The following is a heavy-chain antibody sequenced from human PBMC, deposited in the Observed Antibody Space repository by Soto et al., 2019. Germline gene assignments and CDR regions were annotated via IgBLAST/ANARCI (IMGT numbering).Heavy chain of an antibody. CDR2: IHPSGDT. V-gene: IGHV1-46*01. Sequence: QVQLVQSGAELKKPGASVKVACKASGYKFTTYFIHWVRQAPGLGLEWMGMIHPSGDTGYAQKFRGRVTTTIDTSTTTAYMELRNLTSEDTAVYFSVRGYCTTSPSSGDFQFWGQGTLVTVSS. D-gene: IGHD2-15*01. CDR1: GYKFTTYF. CDR3: VRGYCTTSPSSGDFQF. J-gene: IGHJ1*01.